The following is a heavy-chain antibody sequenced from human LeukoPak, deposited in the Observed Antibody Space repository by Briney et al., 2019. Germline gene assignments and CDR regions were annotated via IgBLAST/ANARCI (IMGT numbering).Heavy chain of an antibody. CDR3: ARVPKVGAILYYYYYMDV. CDR2: IIPIIGTA. D-gene: IGHD3-3*01. Sequence: SVKVSCKASGGTFSSYAISWVRQAPGQGLEWMGGIIPIIGTANYAQKFQGRVTITTDESTSTAYMELSSLRSEDTAVYYCARVPKVGAILYYYYYMDVWGKGTTVTVSS. CDR1: GGTFSSYA. J-gene: IGHJ6*03. V-gene: IGHV1-69*05.